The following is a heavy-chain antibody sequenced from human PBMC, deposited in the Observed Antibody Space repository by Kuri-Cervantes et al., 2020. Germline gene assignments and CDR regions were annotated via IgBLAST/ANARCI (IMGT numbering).Heavy chain of an antibody. V-gene: IGHV1-3*02. CDR1: GYTFTRYA. Sequence: ASVKVSCKASGYTFTRYAMHWVRQAPGQRLEWMGWSNAGNGNTKYSQEFQGRVTMTRDTSTSTVYMELSSLRSEDTAVYYCARDLDFISSSFFYWGQGTLVTVSS. CDR2: SNAGNGNT. D-gene: IGHD6-13*01. J-gene: IGHJ4*02. CDR3: ARDLDFISSSFFY.